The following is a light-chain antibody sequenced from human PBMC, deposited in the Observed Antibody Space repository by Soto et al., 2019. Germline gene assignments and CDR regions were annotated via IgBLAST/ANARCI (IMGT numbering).Light chain of an antibody. CDR2: DVR. V-gene: IGLV2-14*01. CDR3: SSYTSSSTLV. Sequence: QSALTQPASVSGSPGQSITISCTGTSSDVGGYNYVSWYQQHPGKAPKLMIYDVRNRPSGVSNRFSGSKSGNTASLTISGLQAEHEADYYCSSYTSSSTLVFGGGTKLTVL. CDR1: SSDVGGYNY. J-gene: IGLJ3*02.